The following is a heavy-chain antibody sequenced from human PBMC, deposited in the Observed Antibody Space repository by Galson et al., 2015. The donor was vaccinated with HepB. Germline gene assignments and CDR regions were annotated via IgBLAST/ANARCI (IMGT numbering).Heavy chain of an antibody. D-gene: IGHD6-13*01. V-gene: IGHV3-72*01. CDR2: IRDKAKSYTT. CDR3: ARGPAEAAGGHGGAYPYHYGMDV. CDR1: GFTFSDHY. Sequence: SLRLSCAASGFTFSDHYVDWVRQAPGEGLEWIGRIRDKAKSYTTEYAASVKGRFTISRDESKNLLYLQMNSLKTEDTAVYFCARGPAEAAGGHGGAYPYHYGMDVWGQGTTVTVSS. J-gene: IGHJ6*02.